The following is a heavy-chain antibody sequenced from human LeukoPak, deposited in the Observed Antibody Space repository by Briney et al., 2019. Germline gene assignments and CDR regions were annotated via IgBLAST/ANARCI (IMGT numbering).Heavy chain of an antibody. Sequence: SETLSLTCTVSGDSISDDYYTWMRQPAGKGLEWIGRIHPGGTTNYNPSLMSRVTLSIDKSKKHISLRLTSVTAADTALYYCARDNGSGYTKGYEHYYYYLDVWGKGTTVTVSS. D-gene: IGHD3-3*02. CDR3: ARDNGSGYTKGYEHYYYYLDV. V-gene: IGHV4-4*07. J-gene: IGHJ6*03. CDR2: IHPGGTT. CDR1: GDSISDDY.